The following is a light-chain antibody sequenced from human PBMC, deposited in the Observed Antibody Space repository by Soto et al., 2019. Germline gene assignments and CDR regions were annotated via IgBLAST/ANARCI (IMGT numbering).Light chain of an antibody. Sequence: HSVLTQPPSVSAAPGQKVTISCSGSRSNIGNNYVAWYQQLPGTAPKLLISDNNQRPSGIPDRFSGSKSGTSATLGITGLXXXXEADYYCGSWDSSLSVVMFGGGTKLTVL. CDR1: RSNIGNNY. CDR2: DNN. CDR3: GSWDSSLSVVM. J-gene: IGLJ3*02. V-gene: IGLV1-51*01.